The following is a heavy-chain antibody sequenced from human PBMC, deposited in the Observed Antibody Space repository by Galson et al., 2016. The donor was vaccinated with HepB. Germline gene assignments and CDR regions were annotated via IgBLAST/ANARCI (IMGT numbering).Heavy chain of an antibody. CDR2: ISGSGDST. D-gene: IGHD2-15*01. V-gene: IGHV3-23*01. Sequence: SLRLSCAASGFSFSNYAMSWVRQAPGKGLEWVSVISGSGDSTYYADSVKGRFTISRDNSRSTLYLQINSLRAEDTAVYYCANFGYCNGDSCVWEAFDIWGQGTKVIVSS. CDR1: GFSFSNYA. CDR3: ANFGYCNGDSCVWEAFDI. J-gene: IGHJ3*02.